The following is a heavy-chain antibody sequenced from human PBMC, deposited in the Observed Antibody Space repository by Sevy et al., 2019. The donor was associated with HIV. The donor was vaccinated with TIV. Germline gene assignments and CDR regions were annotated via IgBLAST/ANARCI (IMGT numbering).Heavy chain of an antibody. CDR2: INPNSGGT. J-gene: IGHJ4*02. V-gene: IGHV1-2*02. CDR3: AREKGYSGYDWGVDY. CDR1: GYTFTGYY. D-gene: IGHD5-12*01. Sequence: ASVKVSCKASGYTFTGYYMHWVRQAPGQGLEWMGWINPNSGGTNYAQKFQGRVTMTRDTSISIAYMELSRLGSDDTAVYHCAREKGYSGYDWGVDYWGQGTLVTVSS.